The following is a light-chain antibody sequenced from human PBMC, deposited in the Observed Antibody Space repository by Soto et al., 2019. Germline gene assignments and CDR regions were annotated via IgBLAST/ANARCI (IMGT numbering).Light chain of an antibody. Sequence: QSALTQPASVSGSPGQSITISCTGTSSDVGAYNYVSWYQQHPGKAPKLMIYEVSSRPSGVSNRFSGSKSGNTASLTISGLQAGDEADYYCSSYVFGSLVFGGGTKLTVL. CDR1: SSDVGAYNY. V-gene: IGLV2-14*01. CDR2: EVS. CDR3: SSYVFGSLV. J-gene: IGLJ3*02.